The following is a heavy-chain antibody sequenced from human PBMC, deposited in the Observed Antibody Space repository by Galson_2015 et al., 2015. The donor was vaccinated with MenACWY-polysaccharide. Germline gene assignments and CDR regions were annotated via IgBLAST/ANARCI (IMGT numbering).Heavy chain of an antibody. CDR2: IRCKASGETT. CDR3: TRDRPIDY. CDR1: GFIFGDYA. J-gene: IGHJ4*02. Sequence: SLRLSCAASGFIFGDYAMAWFRQAPGKGLEWIGFIRCKASGETTGYAASVKGRFTISRDDSKSTAYLQMNSLQTEDTGIYYCTRDRPIDYWGQGTLVTVSS. V-gene: IGHV3-49*03.